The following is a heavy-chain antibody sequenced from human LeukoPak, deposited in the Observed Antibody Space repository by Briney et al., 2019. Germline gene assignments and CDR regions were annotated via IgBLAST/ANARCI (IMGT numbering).Heavy chain of an antibody. CDR1: GGSISSSSYY. CDR2: INHSGST. J-gene: IGHJ4*02. CDR3: ARLSGSYSH. Sequence: SETLSLTCTVSGGSISSSSYYWSWIRQPPGKGLEWIGEINHSGSTNYNPSLKNRVTISVDTSKNQFSLKLSSVTAADTAVYYCARLSGSYSHWGQGTLVTVSS. V-gene: IGHV4-39*07. D-gene: IGHD1-26*01.